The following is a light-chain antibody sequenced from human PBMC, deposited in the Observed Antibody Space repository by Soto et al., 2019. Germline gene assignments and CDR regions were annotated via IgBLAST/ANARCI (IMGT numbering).Light chain of an antibody. Sequence: QSVLTQPASVSGSPGQSITISCIGTSSDIGRYKLVSWYQHHPGKAPKLIIYEVTKRPSGVSNRFSASKSGNTASLTISGLQAEDEADYYCSSYTTTGTKVFGTGTKV. V-gene: IGLV2-14*02. CDR2: EVT. CDR3: SSYTTTGTKV. J-gene: IGLJ1*01. CDR1: SSDIGRYKL.